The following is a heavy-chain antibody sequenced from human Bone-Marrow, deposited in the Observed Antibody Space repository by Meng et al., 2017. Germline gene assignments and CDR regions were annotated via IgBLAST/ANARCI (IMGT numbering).Heavy chain of an antibody. Sequence: QVQLGMSGAEVKKPGDSVKGSCKPSGYNFPDYYIHWVRRATGQGLEWMGRINPKSGDTHYAQKFQARVTMTGDTSISTAYMELSGLRSDDTAMYYCARDEDISAAGKLFGDYWGQGTLVTVSS. V-gene: IGHV1-2*06. CDR1: GYNFPDYY. CDR2: INPKSGDT. CDR3: ARDEDISAAGKLFGDY. J-gene: IGHJ4*02. D-gene: IGHD6-25*01.